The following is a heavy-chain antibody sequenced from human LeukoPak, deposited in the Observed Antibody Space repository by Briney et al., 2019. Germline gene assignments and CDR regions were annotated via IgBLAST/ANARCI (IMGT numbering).Heavy chain of an antibody. Sequence: PGGPLRLSCAASGFTFSSCSMNWVRQAPGKGLEWVSSISSSSSYIYYADSVKGRFTISRDNAKNSLYLQMNSLRAKDTAVYYCARDRTAATEDYWGQGTLVTVSS. D-gene: IGHD6-13*01. CDR3: ARDRTAATEDY. CDR2: ISSSSSYI. CDR1: GFTFSSCS. J-gene: IGHJ4*02. V-gene: IGHV3-21*01.